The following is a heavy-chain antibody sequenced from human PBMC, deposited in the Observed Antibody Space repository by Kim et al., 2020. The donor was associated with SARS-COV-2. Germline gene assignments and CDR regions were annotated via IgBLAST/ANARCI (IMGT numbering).Heavy chain of an antibody. J-gene: IGHJ4*01. CDR1: GDSVSSNSST. CDR3: ARGTTTYFDY. D-gene: IGHD1-7*01. CDR2: TYYRSKWYN. V-gene: IGHV6-1*01. Sequence: SQTLSLTCALSGDSVSSNSSTWNWIRQSPSRGLEWLGRTYYRSKWYNDYAISVKSRITINSDTSKNQFSLHLNSVTPEDTAVYYCARGTTTYFDYWGHGTLVTVSS.